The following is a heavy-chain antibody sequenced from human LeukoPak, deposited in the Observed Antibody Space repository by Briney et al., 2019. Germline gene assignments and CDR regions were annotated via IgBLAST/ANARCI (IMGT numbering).Heavy chain of an antibody. D-gene: IGHD3-9*01. Sequence: SETLSLTCTVSGGPISSYYWSWIRQPPGKGLEWIGYIYYSGSTNYNPSLKSRVTISVDTSKNQFSLKLSSVTAADTAVYYCARNSDILTGYFDDFYFDYWGQGTLVTVSS. J-gene: IGHJ4*02. V-gene: IGHV4-59*01. CDR2: IYYSGST. CDR1: GGPISSYY. CDR3: ARNSDILTGYFDDFYFDY.